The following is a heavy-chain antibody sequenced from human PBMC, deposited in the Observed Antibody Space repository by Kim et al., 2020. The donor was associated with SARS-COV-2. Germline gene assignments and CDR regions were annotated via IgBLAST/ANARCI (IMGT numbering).Heavy chain of an antibody. CDR3: ARWIGYYYYYMDV. V-gene: IGHV5-51*01. D-gene: IGHD2-2*03. Sequence: YSPSFQGQVTISADESISTAYLQWSSLKASDTAMYYCARWIGYYYYYMDVWGKGTTVTVSS. J-gene: IGHJ6*03.